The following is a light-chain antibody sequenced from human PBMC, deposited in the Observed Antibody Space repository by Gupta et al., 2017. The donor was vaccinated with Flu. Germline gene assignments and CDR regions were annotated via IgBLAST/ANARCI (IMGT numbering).Light chain of an antibody. CDR2: GAS. CDR1: HYIDNW. Sequence: DIQLTQSPSSMSASVGDSVTITCRATHYIDNWLAWYQQKPGKPPKLLIYGASSLRGGVPSRFSSSGSGTEFSLTITSLQAEDFATYYCQQAYSFPRTFGQGTKVDIK. J-gene: IGKJ1*01. CDR3: QQAYSFPRT. V-gene: IGKV1-12*01.